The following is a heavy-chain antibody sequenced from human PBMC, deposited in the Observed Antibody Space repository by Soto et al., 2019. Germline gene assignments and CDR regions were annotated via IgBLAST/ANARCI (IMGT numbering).Heavy chain of an antibody. CDR1: NGFINRGGYY. V-gene: IGHV4-31*03. Sequence: SSETLSLTCTISNGFINRGGYYWSWIRQRPGKGLEWVGYMSYNGSTYYSPSLKSRATISVGTSKKQISLKLNSVTAADTAVYYCARRYCSSTSCLAGFDPWGRGTLVTVSS. CDR2: MSYNGST. D-gene: IGHD2-2*01. J-gene: IGHJ5*02. CDR3: ARRYCSSTSCLAGFDP.